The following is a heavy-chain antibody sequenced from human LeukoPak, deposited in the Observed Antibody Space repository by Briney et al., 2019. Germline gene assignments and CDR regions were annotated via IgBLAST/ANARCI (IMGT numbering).Heavy chain of an antibody. CDR3: ARENTFGHGLYNYYYMDV. CDR1: GYTFTSYY. D-gene: IGHD3-16*01. V-gene: IGHV1-46*01. J-gene: IGHJ6*03. CDR2: INPSGGST. Sequence: ASVKLSCKASGYTFTSYYMHGVRQAPGQGLEWMGIINPSGGSTSYAQKFQDRVTMTRDTYTTTVYVELSSLRSEDTAVYYCARENTFGHGLYNYYYMDVWGKGTTVTVSS.